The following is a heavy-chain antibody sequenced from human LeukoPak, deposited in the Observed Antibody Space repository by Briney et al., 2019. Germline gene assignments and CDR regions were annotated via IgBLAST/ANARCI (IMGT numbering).Heavy chain of an antibody. D-gene: IGHD2-8*02. V-gene: IGHV3-33*01. CDR1: GLTFSSYG. J-gene: IGHJ5*02. CDR3: ARDRKGTGGGFDP. Sequence: SLRLSCAASGLTFSSYGMHWVRQAPGKGLEWVAVIWYDGSNKYYADSVKGRFTISRANSKNSSYLQMNSLRAEETAVYYCARDRKGTGGGFDPWGQGTLVTVSS. CDR2: IWYDGSNK.